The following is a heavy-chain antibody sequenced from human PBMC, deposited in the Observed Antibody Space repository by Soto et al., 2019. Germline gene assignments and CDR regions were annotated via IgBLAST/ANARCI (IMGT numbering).Heavy chain of an antibody. CDR1: GGSISSGDYY. CDR3: AGGDYYHSSGYYFYYYTMDV. V-gene: IGHV4-39*01. Sequence: SETLSLTCTVSGGSISSGDYYWSWIRQPPGKGLEWIGNVYYGGSTYYNPSLKSRVTISVETSKSQFSLKLSSVTAADTAVYYCAGGDYYHSSGYYFYYYTMDVWGKGTTVTISS. D-gene: IGHD3-22*01. CDR2: VYYGGST. J-gene: IGHJ6*04.